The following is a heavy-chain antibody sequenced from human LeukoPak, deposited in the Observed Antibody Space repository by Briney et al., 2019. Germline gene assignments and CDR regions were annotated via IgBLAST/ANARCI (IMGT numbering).Heavy chain of an antibody. D-gene: IGHD5-12*01. CDR3: ARVGMATNWYFDL. CDR2: IIPILGIA. J-gene: IGHJ2*01. CDR1: GGTFSRYA. V-gene: IGHV1-69*04. Sequence: SVKVSCKASGGTFSRYAISWVRQAPGQGLEWMGRIIPILGIANYAQKFQGRVTITADKSTSTAYMELSSLRSEDTAVYYCARVGMATNWYFDLWGRGTLVTVSS.